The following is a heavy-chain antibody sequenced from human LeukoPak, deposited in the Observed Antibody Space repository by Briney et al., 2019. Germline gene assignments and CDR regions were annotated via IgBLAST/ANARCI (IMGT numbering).Heavy chain of an antibody. D-gene: IGHD4-11*01. CDR1: GGSFSGYY. CDR2: INHSGST. V-gene: IGHV4-34*01. CDR3: ARGQGTVTTH. J-gene: IGHJ4*02. Sequence: SETLSLTCAVYGGSFSGYYWSWIRQPPGKGLEWIGEINHSGSTNYNPSLKSRVTISLDTSKNHFSLNLSSVTAADTAVYYCARGQGTVTTHWGQGTLVTVSS.